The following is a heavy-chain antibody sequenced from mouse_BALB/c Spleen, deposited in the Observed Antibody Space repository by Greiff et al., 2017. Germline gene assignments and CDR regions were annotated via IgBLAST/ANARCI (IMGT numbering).Heavy chain of an antibody. J-gene: IGHJ3*01. CDR1: GYTFTSYY. Sequence: QVQLQQSGAELVKPGASVKLSCKASGYTFTSYYMYWVKQRPGQGLEWIGEINPSNGGTNFNEKFKSKATLTVDKSSSTAYMQLSSLTSEDSAVYYCTRLYYGNYVSWFAYWGQGTLVTVSA. CDR2: INPSNGGT. CDR3: TRLYYGNYVSWFAY. D-gene: IGHD2-1*01. V-gene: IGHV1S81*02.